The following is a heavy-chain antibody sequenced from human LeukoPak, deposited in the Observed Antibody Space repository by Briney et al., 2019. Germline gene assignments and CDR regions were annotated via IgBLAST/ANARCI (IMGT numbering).Heavy chain of an antibody. D-gene: IGHD2-2*01. V-gene: IGHV4-34*01. Sequence: SETLSLTCAVYGGSFSGYYWSWIRQPPGKGLEWIGEINHSGSTNYNPSLKSRVTISVDTSKNQFSLKLSSVTAADTAVYYCARVTHCSSTSCCSAWYFDLWGRGTLVTVSS. CDR3: ARVTHCSSTSCCSAWYFDL. J-gene: IGHJ2*01. CDR2: INHSGST. CDR1: GGSFSGYY.